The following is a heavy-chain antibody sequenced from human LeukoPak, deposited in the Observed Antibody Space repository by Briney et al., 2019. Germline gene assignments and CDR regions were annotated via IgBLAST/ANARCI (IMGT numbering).Heavy chain of an antibody. CDR2: IIPIFGTA. J-gene: IGHJ6*03. D-gene: IGHD2-15*01. Sequence: ASVKVSCKASGGTFSSYAISWVRQAPGQGLEWMGRIIPIFGTANYAQKFQGRVTITTDESTSTAYLELSSLRSEDTAVYYCARQGWRPYYYYYMDVWGKGTTVTASS. CDR3: ARQGWRPYYYYYMDV. CDR1: GGTFSSYA. V-gene: IGHV1-69*05.